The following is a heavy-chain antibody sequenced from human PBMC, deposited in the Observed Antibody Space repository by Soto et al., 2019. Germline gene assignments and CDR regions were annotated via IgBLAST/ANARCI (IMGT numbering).Heavy chain of an antibody. J-gene: IGHJ6*03. CDR2: INPNSGGT. Sequence: QVQLVQSGAEVKKPGASVKVSCKASGYTFTGYYMHWVRQAPGQGLEWMGWINPNSGGTNYAQKFQGWVTMTRDTSISTAYMELSRLRSDDTAVYYCARDSQLLGYCSGGSCPYYYYYMDVWGKGTTVTVSS. CDR1: GYTFTGYY. CDR3: ARDSQLLGYCSGGSCPYYYYYMDV. V-gene: IGHV1-2*04. D-gene: IGHD2-15*01.